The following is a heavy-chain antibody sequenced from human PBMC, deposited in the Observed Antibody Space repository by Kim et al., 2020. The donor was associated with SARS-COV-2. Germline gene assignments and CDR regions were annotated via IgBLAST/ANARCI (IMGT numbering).Heavy chain of an antibody. Sequence: ASVKVSCKASGYTFTGYYMHWVRQAPGQGLEWMGWINPNSGGTNYAQKFQGRVTMTRDTSISTAYMELSRLRSDDTAVYYCARNRLNYYDSSGYYSNYYYYGMDVWGQGTTVTVSS. D-gene: IGHD3-22*01. CDR1: GYTFTGYY. CDR2: INPNSGGT. CDR3: ARNRLNYYDSSGYYSNYYYYGMDV. J-gene: IGHJ6*02. V-gene: IGHV1-2*02.